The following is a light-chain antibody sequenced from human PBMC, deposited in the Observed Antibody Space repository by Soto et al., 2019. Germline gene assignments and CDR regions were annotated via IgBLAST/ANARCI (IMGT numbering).Light chain of an antibody. J-gene: IGKJ1*01. CDR3: QQYDSSWT. CDR2: DAS. CDR1: QSISSN. V-gene: IGKV3-15*01. Sequence: ETVMTQSPATLSVSPGERATLSCRASQSISSNLAWFQQKPGQAPRLLIYDASTMATGFPARFSGSGSGTEFTLTISRLEPEDFAVYYCQQYDSSWTFGQGTKVDIK.